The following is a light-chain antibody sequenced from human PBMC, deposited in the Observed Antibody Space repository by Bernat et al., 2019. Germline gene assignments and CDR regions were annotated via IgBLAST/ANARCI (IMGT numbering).Light chain of an antibody. Sequence: ASVGDRVTITCRASQGLSNYLALYQQKPGKALKLLIYKTSTLQSGVPSRFSGSGSGTDFTLTISSLQPEDFANYDWQKHVSYQYNVGQGKKVESK. CDR3: QKHVSYQYN. CDR2: KTS. J-gene: IGKJ2*01. CDR1: QGLSNY. V-gene: IGKV1-16*01.